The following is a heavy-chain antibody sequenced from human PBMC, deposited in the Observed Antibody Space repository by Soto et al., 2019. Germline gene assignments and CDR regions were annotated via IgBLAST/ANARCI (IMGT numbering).Heavy chain of an antibody. D-gene: IGHD3-22*01. J-gene: IGHJ3*02. CDR2: IYPDDSDI. Sequence: GESLKISCKASGYSFSDYWIGWVRQRPGKGLDWMGIIYPDDSDIRNSPSFQGQVTISADKSISTAYLQWSSLKASDTAIYYCLRSLDDTAGGGAFNICGRGTMGIVSS. CDR1: GYSFSDYW. CDR3: LRSLDDTAGGGAFNI. V-gene: IGHV5-51*01.